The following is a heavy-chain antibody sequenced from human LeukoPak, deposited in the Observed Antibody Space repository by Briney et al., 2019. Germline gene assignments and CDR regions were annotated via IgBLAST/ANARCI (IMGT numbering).Heavy chain of an antibody. CDR1: GYTFTGYY. D-gene: IGHD2-15*01. CDR3: ARDFGKWCSGGSCYQPATDY. V-gene: IGHV1-2*02. Sequence: ASVKVSCKASGYTFTGYYMHWVRQAPGQGLEWMGWINPNSGGTNYAQKFQGRVTMTRDTSISTAYMELSRLRSDDTAVYYCARDFGKWCSGGSCYQPATDYWGQGTLVTVSS. J-gene: IGHJ4*02. CDR2: INPNSGGT.